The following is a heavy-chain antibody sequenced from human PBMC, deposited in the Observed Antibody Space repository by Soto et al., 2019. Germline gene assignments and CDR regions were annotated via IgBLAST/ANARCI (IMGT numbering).Heavy chain of an antibody. D-gene: IGHD3-10*01. CDR3: ARARPFMVRGVTEKPGWFDP. CDR2: INAGNGNT. J-gene: IGHJ5*02. V-gene: IGHV1-3*01. Sequence: RASVKVSCKASGYTFTSYAMHWVRQAPGQRLEWMGWINAGNGNTKYSQKFQGRVTITRDTSASTAYMELSSLRSEDTAVYYCARARPFMVRGVTEKPGWFDPWGQGTLVTVSS. CDR1: GYTFTSYA.